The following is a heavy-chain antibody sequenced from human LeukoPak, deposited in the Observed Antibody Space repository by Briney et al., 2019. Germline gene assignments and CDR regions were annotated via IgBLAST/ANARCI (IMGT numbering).Heavy chain of an antibody. Sequence: SETLSLTCAVSGYSISSGYYWGWIRQPPGKGLEWIGSIYHSGSTYYNPSLKSRVTISVDTSKNQFSLKRSSVTAADTAVYYCARRCSGGSCYSTYFDYWGQGTLVTVSS. J-gene: IGHJ4*02. CDR2: IYHSGST. D-gene: IGHD2-15*01. CDR3: ARRCSGGSCYSTYFDY. CDR1: GYSISSGYY. V-gene: IGHV4-38-2*01.